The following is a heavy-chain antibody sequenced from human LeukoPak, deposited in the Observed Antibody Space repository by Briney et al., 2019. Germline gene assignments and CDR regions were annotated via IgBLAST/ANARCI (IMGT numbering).Heavy chain of an antibody. V-gene: IGHV4-39*07. D-gene: IGHD2-15*01. CDR1: GGSISSSYC. J-gene: IGHJ3*02. Sequence: SETLSLTCTVSGGSISSSYCWGWIRQPPGKGLEWIGSIYYSGSTYYNPSLKSRVTISVDTSKNQFSLKLSSVTAADTAVYYCARTIVVVVAANDAFDIWGQGTMVTVSS. CDR3: ARTIVVVVAANDAFDI. CDR2: IYYSGST.